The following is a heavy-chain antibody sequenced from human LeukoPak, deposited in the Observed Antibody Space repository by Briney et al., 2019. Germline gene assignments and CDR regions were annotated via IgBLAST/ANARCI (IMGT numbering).Heavy chain of an antibody. D-gene: IGHD3-22*01. CDR3: ASVYDSSGYYPF. CDR2: INHSGST. CDR1: GGSFSGYY. J-gene: IGHJ4*02. V-gene: IGHV4-34*01. Sequence: PSETLSLTCAVYGGSFSGYYWSWVRQPPGKGLEWIGEINHSGSTNYNPSLKSRVTISVDTSKNQFSLKLSSVTAADTAVYYCASVYDSSGYYPFWGQGTLVTVSS.